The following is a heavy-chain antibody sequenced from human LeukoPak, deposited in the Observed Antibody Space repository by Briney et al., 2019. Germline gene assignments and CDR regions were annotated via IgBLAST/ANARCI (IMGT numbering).Heavy chain of an antibody. CDR2: IWYDGSNK. V-gene: IGHV3-33*01. D-gene: IGHD5-12*01. CDR1: GFTFSSYG. J-gene: IGHJ6*02. Sequence: GRSLRLSCAASGFTFSSYGMHWVRQAPGKGLEWVAVIWYDGSNKYYADSVKGRFTISRDNSKNTLYLQMNSLRAEDTAVYYCARDPEVWLRYYYYYYGMDVWGQGTTVTVSS. CDR3: ARDPEVWLRYYYYYYGMDV.